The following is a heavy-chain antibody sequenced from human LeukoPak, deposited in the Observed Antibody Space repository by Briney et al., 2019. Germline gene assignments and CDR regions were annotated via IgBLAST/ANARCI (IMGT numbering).Heavy chain of an antibody. D-gene: IGHD2-15*01. J-gene: IGHJ4*02. CDR1: GGSISSRTFY. V-gene: IGHV4-39*01. CDR2: IYYSGTT. CDR3: ARLGYLGYCSGDSCYFEY. Sequence: SETMSLTCTVSGGSISSRTFYWGWIRQPPGKGLEWIGSIYYSGTTYYYPSLKSRVTISLDTSKNQFSLKLNSVTAADTAVYYCARLGYLGYCSGDSCYFEYWGQGTLVTVSS.